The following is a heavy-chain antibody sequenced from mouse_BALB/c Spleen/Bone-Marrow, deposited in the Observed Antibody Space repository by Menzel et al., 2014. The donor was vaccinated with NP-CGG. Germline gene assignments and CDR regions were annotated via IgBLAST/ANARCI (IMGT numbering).Heavy chain of an antibody. V-gene: IGHV1-7*01. J-gene: IGHJ3*01. Sequence: QVQLKESGAELAKPGASVKMSCKASGYTFTVYWMHWVKQRPGQGLEWIGYINPSTAYTEYNQKFKDKATLTADKSSTTAYMQLSSLTSEDSAVYYCALTTATPFAYWGQGTLVTVS. CDR3: ALTTATPFAY. CDR2: INPSTAYT. CDR1: GYTFTVYW. D-gene: IGHD1-2*01.